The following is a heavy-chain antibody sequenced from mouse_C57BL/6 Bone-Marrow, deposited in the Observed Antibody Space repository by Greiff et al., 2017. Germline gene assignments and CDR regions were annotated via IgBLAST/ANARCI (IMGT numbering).Heavy chain of an antibody. CDR3: ARCPLLLRCYFDV. CDR1: GYAFSSSW. V-gene: IGHV1-82*01. CDR2: IYPGDGDT. J-gene: IGHJ1*03. Sequence: VQLVESGPELVKPGASVKISCKASGYAFSSSWMNWVKQRPGKGLEWIGRIYPGDGDTNYNGKFKGKATLTADKSSSTAYMQLSSLTSEDSAVYFCARCPLLLRCYFDVWGTGTTVTVSS. D-gene: IGHD1-1*01.